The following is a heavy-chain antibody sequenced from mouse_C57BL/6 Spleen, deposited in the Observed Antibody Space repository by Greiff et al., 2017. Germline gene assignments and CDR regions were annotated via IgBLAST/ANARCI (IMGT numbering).Heavy chain of an antibody. CDR2: IDPSDSYT. CDR1: GYTFTSYW. Sequence: QVQLQQPGAELVKPGASVKLSCKASGYTFTSYWMQWEKQRPGQGLEWIGEIDPSDSYTNYNQKFKGKATLTVDTSSSTAYMQLSSLTSEDSAVYYCARGGTTVVRYFDVWGTGTTVTVSS. CDR3: ARGGTTVVRYFDV. V-gene: IGHV1-50*01. D-gene: IGHD1-1*01. J-gene: IGHJ1*03.